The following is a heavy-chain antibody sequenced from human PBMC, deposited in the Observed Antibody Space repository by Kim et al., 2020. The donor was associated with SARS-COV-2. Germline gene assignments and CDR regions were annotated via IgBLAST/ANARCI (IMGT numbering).Heavy chain of an antibody. V-gene: IGHV3-7*01. CDR2: IKQDGSAK. Sequence: GGSLRLSCTTSGFTFGTSWMTWVRQAPGKGLEWVANIKQDGSAKYYGDSVKGRFTISRDNAQKSLYLQMNSLRAEDTAVYYCARDLSRSGAYWGQGTLVTVSS. D-gene: IGHD3-10*01. J-gene: IGHJ4*02. CDR3: ARDLSRSGAY. CDR1: GFTFGTSW.